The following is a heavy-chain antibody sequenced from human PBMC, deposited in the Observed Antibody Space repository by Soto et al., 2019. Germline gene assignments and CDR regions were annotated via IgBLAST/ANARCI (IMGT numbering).Heavy chain of an antibody. Sequence: ASVKVSCKASGGTFSSYAISWVRQAPGQGLEWMGGIIPIFGTANYAQKFQGRVTITADESTSTAYMELSSLRSEDTAVYYCASPAGWRQVVVAAWMNAEGNYYYGMDVWGQGTTVTVSS. J-gene: IGHJ6*02. CDR1: GGTFSSYA. D-gene: IGHD2-15*01. CDR2: IIPIFGTA. V-gene: IGHV1-69*13. CDR3: ASPAGWRQVVVAAWMNAEGNYYYGMDV.